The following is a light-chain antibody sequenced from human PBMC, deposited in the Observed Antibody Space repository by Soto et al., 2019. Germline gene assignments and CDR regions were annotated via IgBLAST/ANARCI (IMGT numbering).Light chain of an antibody. Sequence: QSVLTQPASVSGSPGQSITISCTGTSSDVGSYNLVSWYQHHPGKAPKFMIYEGTKRPSGVSSRFSGSKSGNTASLTISGLQAEDEAYYYCCSYAGGGTYVFGTGTKVTVL. J-gene: IGLJ1*01. CDR3: CSYAGGGTYV. V-gene: IGLV2-23*01. CDR2: EGT. CDR1: SSDVGSYNL.